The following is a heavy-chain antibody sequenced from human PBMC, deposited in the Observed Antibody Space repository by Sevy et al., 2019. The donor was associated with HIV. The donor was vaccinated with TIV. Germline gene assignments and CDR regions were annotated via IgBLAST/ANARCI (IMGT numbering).Heavy chain of an antibody. CDR3: ARDRDYYGSGSYYYYYGMDV. V-gene: IGHV4-4*07. Sequence: SETLSLTCTVSGGSISSYYWSWIRQPAGKGLEWIGRIYTSGSPNYNPSLKSRVTMSVDTSKNQFSLKLSSVTAADTAVYYCARDRDYYGSGSYYYYYGMDVWGQGTTVTVSS. D-gene: IGHD3-10*01. J-gene: IGHJ6*02. CDR1: GGSISSYY. CDR2: IYTSGSP.